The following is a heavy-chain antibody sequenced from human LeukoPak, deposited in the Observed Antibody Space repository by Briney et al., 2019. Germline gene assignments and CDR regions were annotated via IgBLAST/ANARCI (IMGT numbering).Heavy chain of an antibody. J-gene: IGHJ6*02. V-gene: IGHV1-8*01. CDR3: ARVVAAAADPYYYYYYGMDV. CDR1: GYTFTSYD. Sequence: GASVKVSCKASGYTFTSYDINWVRQAPGQGLEWMGWMNPNSGNTGYAQKFQGRVTMTRNTSISTAYMELSSLRSEDMAVYYCARVVAAAADPYYYYYYGMDVWGQGTTVTVSS. D-gene: IGHD6-13*01. CDR2: MNPNSGNT.